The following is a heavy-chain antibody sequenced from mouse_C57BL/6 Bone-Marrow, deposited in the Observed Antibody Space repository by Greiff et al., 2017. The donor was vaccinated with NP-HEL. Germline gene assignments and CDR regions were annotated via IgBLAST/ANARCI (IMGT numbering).Heavy chain of an antibody. D-gene: IGHD2-4*01. CDR1: GYTFTSYG. CDR2: IYPRSGNT. J-gene: IGHJ3*01. CDR3: ARRNYYDYSFAY. Sequence: QVQLQQSGAELARPGASVKLSCKASGYTFTSYGISWVKQRTGQGLEWIGEIYPRSGNTYYNEKFKGKATLTADKSSSTAYMELRSLTSEDSAVYFCARRNYYDYSFAYWGQGTLVTVSA. V-gene: IGHV1-81*01.